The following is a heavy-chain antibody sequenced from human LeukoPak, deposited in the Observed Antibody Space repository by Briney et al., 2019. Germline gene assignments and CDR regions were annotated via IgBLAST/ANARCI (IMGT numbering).Heavy chain of an antibody. CDR1: GYTFTSYD. D-gene: IGHD1-26*01. J-gene: IGHJ3*02. Sequence: ASVKVSCKASGYTFTSYDINWVRQATGQGLEWMGWMNPNSGNTGYPQRLQGRVTITRNTSISTAYMELSSLRSEDTAVYYCARFSGSYYGSGAFDIWGQGTIITVSS. V-gene: IGHV1-8*03. CDR3: ARFSGSYYGSGAFDI. CDR2: MNPNSGNT.